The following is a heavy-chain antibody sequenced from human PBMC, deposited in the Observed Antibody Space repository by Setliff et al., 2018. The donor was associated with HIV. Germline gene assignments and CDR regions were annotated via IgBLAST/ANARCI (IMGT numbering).Heavy chain of an antibody. Sequence: PGGSLRLSCAASGFSFADYSMTWVRQSPGRGLEWVSSINRASGTFYSASVKGRFTVSRDNSKSTWSLQVSRWTADDTALYYCAADYDLLTGYFSDMGYWGQGIPVTVSS. CDR3: AADYDLLTGYFSDMGY. CDR1: GFSFADYS. CDR2: INRASGT. V-gene: IGHV3-23*01. J-gene: IGHJ4*02. D-gene: IGHD3-9*01.